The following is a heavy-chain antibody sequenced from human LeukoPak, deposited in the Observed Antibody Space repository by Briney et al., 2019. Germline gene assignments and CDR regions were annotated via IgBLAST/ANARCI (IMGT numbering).Heavy chain of an antibody. CDR2: MNPNSGNT. V-gene: IGHV1-8*03. J-gene: IGHJ4*02. CDR1: GYTFTSYD. D-gene: IGHD3-22*01. Sequence: EASVKVSCKASGYTFTSYDINWVRQATGQGLEWMGWMNPNSGNTGYAQKFQGRVTITRNTSISTAYMELSSLRSGDTAVYYCARSFTGYDSSGYYYVNYFDYWGQGALVTVSS. CDR3: ARSFTGYDSSGYYYVNYFDY.